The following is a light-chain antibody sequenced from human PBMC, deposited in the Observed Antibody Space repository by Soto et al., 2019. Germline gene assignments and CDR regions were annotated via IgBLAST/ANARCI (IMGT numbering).Light chain of an antibody. Sequence: QSALIQPPSVSGSPGQSVTISCTGTSSDVGSCDYVSWYQQHPGTVPKPMIYNVNPQPSGVPDRFSGSKSGNTASLTISGLQAEDEADYYCSSYTSTATRVFGGGTKLTVL. J-gene: IGLJ3*02. V-gene: IGLV2-18*02. CDR1: SSDVGSCDY. CDR3: SSYTSTATRV. CDR2: NVN.